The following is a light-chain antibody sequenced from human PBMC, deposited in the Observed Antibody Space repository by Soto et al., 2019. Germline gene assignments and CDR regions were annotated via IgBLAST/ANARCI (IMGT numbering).Light chain of an antibody. CDR3: MQALQPPWT. CDR1: QSLLQSNGYNY. V-gene: IGKV2-28*01. Sequence: DIVMTQSPLSLPVTPGEPASISCRSSQSLLQSNGYNYLDWYLQRPGQSPQVLIYLGSYRASGVPDRFSGSGSGTDFTLKISRVEPEDVGVYYCMQALQPPWTFGQGTKVEIK. CDR2: LGS. J-gene: IGKJ1*01.